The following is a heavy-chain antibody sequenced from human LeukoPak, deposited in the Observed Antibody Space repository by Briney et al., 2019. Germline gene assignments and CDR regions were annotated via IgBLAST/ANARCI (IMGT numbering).Heavy chain of an antibody. V-gene: IGHV3-48*01. J-gene: IGHJ4*02. Sequence: GGSLRLSCAASGFTFSSYSMNWVRQTPEKGLEWVSYISSGSSNKYYADSVKGRFTISRDNAKNSLFLQMNSLRAEDTAVYYCASHEAFDYWGQGTLVTVSS. CDR1: GFTFSSYS. CDR3: ASHEAFDY. CDR2: ISSGSSNK.